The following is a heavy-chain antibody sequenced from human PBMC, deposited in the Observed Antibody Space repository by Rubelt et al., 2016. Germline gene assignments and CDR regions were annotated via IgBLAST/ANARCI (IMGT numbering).Heavy chain of an antibody. Sequence: GSGGALVQPGGSLRLSCAASGDTFSKYWMAWVRQAPGKGPEWVAHIKYDGSEKYYVDSLKGRFTISRDNAKNSLYLQMNSLKVEDTAVYDCARVRYSSGWGFDYWGQGTLVTVSS. D-gene: IGHD6-19*01. J-gene: IGHJ4*02. CDR1: GDTFSKYW. CDR3: ARVRYSSGWGFDY. V-gene: IGHV3-7*02. CDR2: IKYDGSEK.